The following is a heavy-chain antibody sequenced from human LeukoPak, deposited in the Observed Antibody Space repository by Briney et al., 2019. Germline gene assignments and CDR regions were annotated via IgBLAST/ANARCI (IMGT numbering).Heavy chain of an antibody. CDR2: IKSETDRGTT. V-gene: IGHV3-15*01. CDR3: TTDPRVRGVNYGMYV. CDR1: GFTFSNAC. Sequence: GGSLRLSCAASGFTFSNACMSSVRQAPGKGLEWVGRIKSETDRGTTDYAAPVKGRFTISRDDSKTTLYLQMSSLKTEDTAVYYCTTDPRVRGVNYGMYVWGQGTTVTVSS. D-gene: IGHD3-10*01. J-gene: IGHJ6*02.